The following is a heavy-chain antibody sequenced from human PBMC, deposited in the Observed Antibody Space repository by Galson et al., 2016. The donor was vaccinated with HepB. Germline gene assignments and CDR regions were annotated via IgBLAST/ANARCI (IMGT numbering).Heavy chain of an antibody. CDR2: MYMDGAT. D-gene: IGHD5-12*01. J-gene: IGHJ3*02. CDR1: GFIVRTEY. V-gene: IGHV3-53*01. CDR3: ARGPITVTPPGGDSFDI. Sequence: SLRLSCAASGFIVRTEYMTWVRQAPGKGLEWVSVMYMDGATYYMDSVKGRFTISRDNSKNTLYLQMNSLRPEDTAVYYCARGPITVTPPGGDSFDIWGQGTVVTVSS.